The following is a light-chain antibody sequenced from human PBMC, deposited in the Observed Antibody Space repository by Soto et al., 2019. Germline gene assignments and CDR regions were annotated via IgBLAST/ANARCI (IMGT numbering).Light chain of an antibody. J-gene: IGLJ1*01. CDR2: EVS. CDR3: CSYTSSSTYV. Sequence: QSVVTLPHILCGSARKSATISCTETSSDVGSYNRVSWYQQPPGTAPKLMIYEVSNRPSGVPDRFSGSKSGNTASLTISGLQAKDEADYYCCSYTSSSTYVFGTGT. CDR1: SSDVGSYNR. V-gene: IGLV2-18*02.